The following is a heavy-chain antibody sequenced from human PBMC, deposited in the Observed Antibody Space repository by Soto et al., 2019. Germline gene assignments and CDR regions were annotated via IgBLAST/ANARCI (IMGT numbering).Heavy chain of an antibody. D-gene: IGHD3-22*01. CDR3: ARQIYDSDTGPNFQYYFDS. CDR1: GYSFAGSW. CDR2: IDPSDSQT. V-gene: IGHV5-10-1*01. J-gene: IGHJ4*02. Sequence: EALKISCTGSGYSFAGSWRTWVSQKPGQGLAWMGRIDPSDSQTYYSPSFRGHVTISVTKSITTVFLQWSSLRASDTAMYYCARQIYDSDTGPNFQYYFDSWGQGTPVTGSS.